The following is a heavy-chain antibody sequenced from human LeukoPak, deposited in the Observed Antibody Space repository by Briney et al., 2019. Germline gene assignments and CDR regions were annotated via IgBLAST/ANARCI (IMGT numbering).Heavy chain of an antibody. CDR2: VSYDGSNK. V-gene: IGHV3-30*04. D-gene: IGHD5-24*01. CDR1: GFIFSTNA. CDR3: ARARAMATILLDDFDI. Sequence: PGGSLRLSCAASGFIFSTNAMHWVRQAPGKGLEWVAVVSYDGSNKYYADSVKGRFTISRDNSKNTLFLQMNSLRAEDTAVYYCARARAMATILLDDFDIWGQGTMVTVSS. J-gene: IGHJ3*02.